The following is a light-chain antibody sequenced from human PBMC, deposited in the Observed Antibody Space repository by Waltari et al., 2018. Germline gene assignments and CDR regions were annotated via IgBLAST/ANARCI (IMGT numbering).Light chain of an antibody. V-gene: IGLV2-14*01. CDR3: ASYVNSFALV. Sequence: HSALTQPASVSGSPGQSISISCAATTSDIGAYDLFSWYQKYPGKAPKLIIYEVKNRPSDISPRFSASKSGDTASLTISGLQAEDEAEYYCASYVNSFALVFGGGTKVSVL. J-gene: IGLJ2*01. CDR1: TSDIGAYDL. CDR2: EVK.